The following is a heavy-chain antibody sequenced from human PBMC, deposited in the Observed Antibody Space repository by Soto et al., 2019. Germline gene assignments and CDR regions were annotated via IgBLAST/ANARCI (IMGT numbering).Heavy chain of an antibody. CDR3: AKPLGAMVYFDY. D-gene: IGHD5-18*01. CDR1: GFTFSSYA. J-gene: IGHJ4*02. Sequence: EVQLLESGGGLVQPGGSLRLSCAASGFTFSSYAMSWVRQAPGKGLEWVSAISGSGGSTYYADSVKGRFTLSRDNSKNTLYLQMNSLRAEDTAVYYCAKPLGAMVYFDYWGQGTLVTVSS. V-gene: IGHV3-23*01. CDR2: ISGSGGST.